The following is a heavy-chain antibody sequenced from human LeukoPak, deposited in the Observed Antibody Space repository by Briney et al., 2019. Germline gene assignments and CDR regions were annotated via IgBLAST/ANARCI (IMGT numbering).Heavy chain of an antibody. Sequence: SETLSLTCTVSGVSISSSNSYWGWIRQPPGKGLEWIGSIYYSENTYYNASLKSQVSISIDTSKNQFSLRLTSVTAADTAVYYRARQTGLGLFILPGGQGTLVTVSS. CDR1: GVSISSSNSY. V-gene: IGHV4-39*01. CDR2: IYYSENT. J-gene: IGHJ4*02. CDR3: ARQTGLGLFILP. D-gene: IGHD3/OR15-3a*01.